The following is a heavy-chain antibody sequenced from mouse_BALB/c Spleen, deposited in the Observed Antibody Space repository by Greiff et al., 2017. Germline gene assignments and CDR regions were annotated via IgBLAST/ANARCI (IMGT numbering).Heavy chain of an antibody. CDR1: GFTFSSYT. CDR2: ISNGGGST. Sequence: EVQRVESGGGLVQPGGSLKLSCAASGFTFSSYTMSWVRQTPEKRLEWVAYISNGGGSTYYPDTVKGRFTISRDNAKNTLYLQMSSLKSEDTAMYYCARLHTTVKYFDVWGAGTTVTVSS. CDR3: ARLHTTVKYFDV. D-gene: IGHD1-1*01. J-gene: IGHJ1*01. V-gene: IGHV5-12-2*01.